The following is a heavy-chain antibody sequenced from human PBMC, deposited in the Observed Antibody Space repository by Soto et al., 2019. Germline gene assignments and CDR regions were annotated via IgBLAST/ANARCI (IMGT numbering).Heavy chain of an antibody. V-gene: IGHV3-23*01. Sequence: EVQLLESGGGLVQPGGSLRLSCSASGFTFSNYAMKWVRQTPGKGLEWVSVIGSGGDGIHYADSVDGRFTISRDDSKNTVNLQMNSLRVDDTAVYYCATYGQHLMDYWGQGTLVTVSS. CDR1: GFTFSNYA. CDR2: IGSGGDGI. CDR3: ATYGQHLMDY. J-gene: IGHJ4*02. D-gene: IGHD4-17*01.